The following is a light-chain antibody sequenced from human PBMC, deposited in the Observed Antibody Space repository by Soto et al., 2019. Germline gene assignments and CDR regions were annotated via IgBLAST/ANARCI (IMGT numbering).Light chain of an antibody. Sequence: QSVLTQPASVSGSPGQSITISCTGTSSDVGGYNYVSWYQQQSGKAPKLMIHEVSNRPSGVSSRFSGSKSGNTASLTISGLQAEDEADYYCSSYTSSRDYVFGIGTKLTVL. V-gene: IGLV2-14*01. CDR3: SSYTSSRDYV. CDR2: EVS. CDR1: SSDVGGYNY. J-gene: IGLJ1*01.